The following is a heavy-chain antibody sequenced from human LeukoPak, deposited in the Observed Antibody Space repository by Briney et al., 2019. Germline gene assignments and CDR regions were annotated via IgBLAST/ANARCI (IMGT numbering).Heavy chain of an antibody. D-gene: IGHD5-12*01. J-gene: IGHJ6*03. Sequence: SETLSLTCTVSGGSISSHYWSWTRRPPGKGLEWIGYIYYSGSTNYNPSLKSRVTISVDTSKNQFSLKLSSVTAADTAVYYCARGGQDYYYYYMDVWGKGTTVTVSS. CDR3: ARGGQDYYYYYMDV. CDR2: IYYSGST. V-gene: IGHV4-59*11. CDR1: GGSISSHY.